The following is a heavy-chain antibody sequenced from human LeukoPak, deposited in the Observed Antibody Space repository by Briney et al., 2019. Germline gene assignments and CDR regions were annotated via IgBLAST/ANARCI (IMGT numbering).Heavy chain of an antibody. CDR1: GGSFSGYY. D-gene: IGHD4-17*01. Sequence: SETLSLTCAVYGGSFSGYYWSWIRQPPGKGVEGFGEINHSGSTNYNPSLKSRVTISVDTSKNQFSLKLSSVPAADTAVYYCARGTMTTVTYYFDYWGQGTLVTVSS. V-gene: IGHV4-34*01. CDR2: INHSGST. J-gene: IGHJ4*02. CDR3: ARGTMTTVTYYFDY.